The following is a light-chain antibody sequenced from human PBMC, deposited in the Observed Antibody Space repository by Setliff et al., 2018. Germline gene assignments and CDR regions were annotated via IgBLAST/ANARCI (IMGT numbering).Light chain of an antibody. V-gene: IGLV2-8*01. CDR3: SSYAGGSNVV. CDR1: SSVVGGYNY. Sequence: QSALAQPPSAPGSPGQSVTISYTGTSSVVGGYNYVSWYQQHPGKAPKLMIYEVTKRPPGVPARFSGSNSGNTASLTVSGLQAEDEADYYCSSYAGGSNVVFGTGTKVTVL. J-gene: IGLJ1*01. CDR2: EVT.